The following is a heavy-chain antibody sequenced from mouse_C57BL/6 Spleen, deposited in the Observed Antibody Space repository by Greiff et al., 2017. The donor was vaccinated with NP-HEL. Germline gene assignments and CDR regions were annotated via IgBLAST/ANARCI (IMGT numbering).Heavy chain of an antibody. CDR1: GYTFTSYW. CDR3: ARSGISSSLYYFDY. J-gene: IGHJ2*01. D-gene: IGHD1-1*01. CDR2: IDPSDSET. Sequence: VQLQQSGAELVRPGSSVKLSCKASGYTFTSYWMHWVKQRPIQGLEWIGNIDPSDSETHYNQKFKDKATLTVDKSSSTAYMQLSSLTSEDSAVYYCARSGISSSLYYFDYWGQGTTLTVSS. V-gene: IGHV1-52*01.